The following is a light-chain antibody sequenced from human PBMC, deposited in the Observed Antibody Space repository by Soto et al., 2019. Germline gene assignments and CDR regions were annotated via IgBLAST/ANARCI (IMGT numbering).Light chain of an antibody. CDR2: GAS. CDR3: QQYDNLPLT. J-gene: IGKJ3*01. V-gene: IGKV3-15*01. CDR1: QSVGSN. Sequence: EGVMTQSPATLSVAPCEGATLSFRASQSVGSNLAWYQQKPGQAPRLLIFGASSRATGVPARFSGSGSGTEFTLTINSLQSEDFAVYFCQQYDNLPLTFGPGTKVDIK.